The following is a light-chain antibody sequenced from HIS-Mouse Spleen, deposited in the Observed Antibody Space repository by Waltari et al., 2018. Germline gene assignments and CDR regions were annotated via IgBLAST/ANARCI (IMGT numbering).Light chain of an antibody. CDR3: SSYTSSSTLVV. J-gene: IGLJ2*01. V-gene: IGLV2-14*03. Sequence: QSALTQPASVSGSPGQSITISCPGTSSDVGGYNYVPWYQQHPGKAPKLMIYDVSNRPSGVSNRFSGSKSGNTASLTISGLQAEDEADYYCSSYTSSSTLVVLGGGTKLTVL. CDR1: SSDVGGYNY. CDR2: DVS.